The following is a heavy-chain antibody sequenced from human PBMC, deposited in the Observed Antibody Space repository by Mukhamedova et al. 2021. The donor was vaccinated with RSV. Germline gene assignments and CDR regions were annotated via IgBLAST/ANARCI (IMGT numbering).Heavy chain of an antibody. V-gene: IGHV4-61*02. Sequence: SWIRQPAGKGLEWIGRIYTSGSTNYNLSLKSRVTISIDTSKNQFSLKLSSVTAADTAVYYCARLLGVEVAGSYYYYYVMAVWGQ. CDR3: ARLLGVEVAGSYYYYYVMAV. D-gene: IGHD6-19*01. CDR2: IYTSGST. J-gene: IGHJ6*02.